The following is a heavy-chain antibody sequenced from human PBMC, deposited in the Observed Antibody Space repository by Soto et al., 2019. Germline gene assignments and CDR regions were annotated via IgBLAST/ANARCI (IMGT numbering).Heavy chain of an antibody. CDR3: ASGYGDYIESVDY. Sequence: QVQLVQSGAEVKKPGASVTVSCESSGYTFTNYGITWVRQAPGQGLEWMGWVGGYNGKTNYAPKFHDRVTMTRDTSTSTAYMDLGSLRYDDTAVYYCASGYGDYIESVDYWGQGTLVTVSS. V-gene: IGHV1-18*01. J-gene: IGHJ4*02. CDR2: VGGYNGKT. CDR1: GYTFTNYG. D-gene: IGHD4-17*01.